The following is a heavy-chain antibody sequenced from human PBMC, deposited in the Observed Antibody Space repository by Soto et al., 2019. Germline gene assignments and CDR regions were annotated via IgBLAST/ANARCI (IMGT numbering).Heavy chain of an antibody. CDR1: GGTFSSYA. V-gene: IGHV1-69*13. Sequence: SSVKCSCKSSGGTFSSYAISWVRQAPGQVLEWMGGIIPIFGTANYAQKFQGRVTITADESTSTAYMELSSLRSEDTAVYYCARGSTIFGVVIETYRFDPWGQGTLVTVSS. CDR3: ARGSTIFGVVIETYRFDP. CDR2: IIPIFGTA. D-gene: IGHD3-3*01. J-gene: IGHJ5*02.